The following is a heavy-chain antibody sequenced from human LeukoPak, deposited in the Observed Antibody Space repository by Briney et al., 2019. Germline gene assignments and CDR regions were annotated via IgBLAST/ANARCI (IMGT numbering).Heavy chain of an antibody. V-gene: IGHV3-7*01. D-gene: IGHD6-13*01. CDR1: GFTFSSYS. J-gene: IGHJ4*02. CDR2: IKQDGSEK. Sequence: PGGSLRLSCAASGFTFSSYSMNWVRQAPGKGLEWVANIKQDGSEKYYVDSVKGRFTISRDDAKNSLYLQMNSLRAEDTAVYYCARDPIWAAATDYWGQGTLVTVSS. CDR3: ARDPIWAAATDY.